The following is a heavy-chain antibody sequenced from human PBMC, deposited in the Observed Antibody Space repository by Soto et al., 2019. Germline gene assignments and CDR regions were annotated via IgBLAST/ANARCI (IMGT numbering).Heavy chain of an antibody. J-gene: IGHJ4*02. CDR3: ARGSQYYYDGSGPLDC. D-gene: IGHD3-22*01. CDR1: GFTFSTYT. Sequence: PGGSLRLSCAASGFTFSTYTIHWVRQAPGKGLEWVALISYDGSNNYYADSVKGRFTIYRDNSKNTLYLQMTSLRAGDTAVYFCARGSQYYYDGSGPLDCWGQGTLVTVSS. CDR2: ISYDGSNN. V-gene: IGHV3-30-3*01.